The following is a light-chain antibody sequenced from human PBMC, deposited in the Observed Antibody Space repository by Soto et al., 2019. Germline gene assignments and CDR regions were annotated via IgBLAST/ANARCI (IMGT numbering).Light chain of an antibody. CDR2: KAS. V-gene: IGKV1-5*03. Sequence: IPLTQSPFSLSASVGDTVTITCRASQSVSNWLAWYQQKPGKAPKILIYKASSLESGVPSRFSGSGSGTEFTLTISSLRPDDFATYYCQHYNGYRWTFGQGTKVDIK. J-gene: IGKJ1*01. CDR3: QHYNGYRWT. CDR1: QSVSNW.